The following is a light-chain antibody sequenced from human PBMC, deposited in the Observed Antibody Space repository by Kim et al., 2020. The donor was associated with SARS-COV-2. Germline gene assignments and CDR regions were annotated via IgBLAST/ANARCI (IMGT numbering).Light chain of an antibody. CDR2: EVS. V-gene: IGLV2-23*02. CDR3: SSYAGSSTFGGV. J-gene: IGLJ3*02. CDR1: SSDIGSYNL. Sequence: QSALAQPASVSGSPGQSITISCTGTSSDIGSYNLVSWYQHHPGKAPKLMIYEVSKRPSGVSNRFSGSKSGNTASLTISELQAEDEADYYCSSYAGSSTFGGVFGGRTRLTVL.